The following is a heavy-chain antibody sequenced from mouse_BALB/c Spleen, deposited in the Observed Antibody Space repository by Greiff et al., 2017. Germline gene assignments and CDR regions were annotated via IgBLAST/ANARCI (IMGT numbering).Heavy chain of an antibody. CDR3: AREGYDYAMDY. CDR1: GYSITSGYY. J-gene: IGHJ4*01. Sequence: EVKLQESGPGLVKPSQSLSLTCSVTGYSITSGYYWNWIRQFPGNKLEWMGYISYDGSNNYNPSLKNRISITRDTSKNQFFLKLNSVTTEDTATYYCAREGYDYAMDYWGQGTSVTVSS. CDR2: ISYDGSN. V-gene: IGHV3-6*02. D-gene: IGHD2-2*01.